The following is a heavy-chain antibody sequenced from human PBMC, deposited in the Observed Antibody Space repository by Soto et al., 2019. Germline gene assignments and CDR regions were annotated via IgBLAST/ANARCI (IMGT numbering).Heavy chain of an antibody. J-gene: IGHJ4*02. CDR2: FSSSSSTI. V-gene: IGHV3-48*04. Sequence: PGGSLRLSCAASGFTFSSYSMNWVRQAPGKGLEWVSYFSSSSSTIYYADSVQGRFTISRDNAKNSLSLQMNSLTADDTAVYYCARFNGNSYVPFDFWGQGTPVTVSS. CDR3: ARFNGNSYVPFDF. CDR1: GFTFSSYS. D-gene: IGHD1-26*01.